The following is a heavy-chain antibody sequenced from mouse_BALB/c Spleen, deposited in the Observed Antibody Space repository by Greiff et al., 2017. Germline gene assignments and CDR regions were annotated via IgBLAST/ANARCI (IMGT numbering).Heavy chain of an antibody. J-gene: IGHJ4*01. CDR1: GYTFTSYW. V-gene: IGHV1-87*01. Sequence: VQLQQSGAELARPGASVKLSCKASGYTFTSYWMQWVKQRPGQGLEWIGAIYPGDGDTRYTQKFKGKATLTADKSSSTAYMQLSSLASEDSAVYYCARDTTATGMDYWGQGTSVTVSS. CDR3: ARDTTATGMDY. D-gene: IGHD1-2*01. CDR2: IYPGDGDT.